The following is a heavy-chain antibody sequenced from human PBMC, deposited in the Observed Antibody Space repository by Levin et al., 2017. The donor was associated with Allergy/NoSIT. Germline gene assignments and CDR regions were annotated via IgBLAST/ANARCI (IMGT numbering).Heavy chain of an antibody. J-gene: IGHJ6*02. CDR3: AIEYSSSKYYGMDV. CDR1: GFTFSSYG. Sequence: QRGESLKISCAASGFTFSSYGMHWVRQAPGKGLEWVAVIWYDGSNKYYADSVKGRFTISRDNSKNTLYLQMNSLRAEDTAVYYCAIEYSSSKYYGMDVWGQGTTVTVSS. D-gene: IGHD6-6*01. V-gene: IGHV3-33*01. CDR2: IWYDGSNK.